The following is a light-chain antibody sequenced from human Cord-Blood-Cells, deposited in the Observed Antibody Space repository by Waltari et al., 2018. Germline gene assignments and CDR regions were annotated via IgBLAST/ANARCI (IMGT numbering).Light chain of an antibody. J-gene: IGKJ1*01. Sequence: IQMNQSPSSLSASVGDRVTITVRESQSICSYLNWYQQKPGKDPKLLIYSASSLQSGVPSRFSGSGSGTDFTLTISSLQPEDFAAYYCQQSYSTPQAFGQGTKVEIK. CDR3: QQSYSTPQA. V-gene: IGKV1-39*01. CDR1: QSICSY. CDR2: SAS.